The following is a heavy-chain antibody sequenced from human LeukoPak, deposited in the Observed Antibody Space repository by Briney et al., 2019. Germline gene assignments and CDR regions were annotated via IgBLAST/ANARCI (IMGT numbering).Heavy chain of an antibody. J-gene: IGHJ4*02. CDR2: MKQDGSEK. D-gene: IGHD3-3*01. Sequence: GGSLRLSCAASGFTFSSYWMSWVRQAPGKGLEWVANMKQDGSEKYYVDSVKGRFTISRDNAKNSLYLQMNSLRAEDTAVYYCARGAGFWSGYYLYYFDYWGQGTLVTVSS. CDR1: GFTFSSYW. V-gene: IGHV3-7*01. CDR3: ARGAGFWSGYYLYYFDY.